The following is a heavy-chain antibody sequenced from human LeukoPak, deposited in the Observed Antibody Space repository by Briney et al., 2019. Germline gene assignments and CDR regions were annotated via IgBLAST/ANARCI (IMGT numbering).Heavy chain of an antibody. CDR2: IHGNGYT. D-gene: IGHD1-26*01. CDR1: GGSISSYY. J-gene: IGHJ5*02. V-gene: IGHV4-4*09. CDR3: AKRQGPDSGSYDYFDP. Sequence: SETLSLTCTVSGGSISSYYWSWIRQPPGQGLEWIAYIHGNGYTNYNPSLKSRVTISVDTSKNQFSLKVTSVTAADSAVYYCAKRQGPDSGSYDYFDPWGQGTLVIVSS.